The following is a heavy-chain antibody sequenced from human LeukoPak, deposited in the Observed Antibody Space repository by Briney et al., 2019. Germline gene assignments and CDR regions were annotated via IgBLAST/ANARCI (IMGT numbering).Heavy chain of an antibody. J-gene: IGHJ4*02. CDR3: ARDHGSQDCGAPYVCDY. CDR2: INHHGHT. Sequence: PPGVSLRLSCAASGFTFNHYAMSWVRQAPGKGLEWVSGINHHGHTFYADSVKGRFTISRVNSKNTVFLQMNSLRADDTAEYFCARDHGSQDCGAPYVCDYWGRGTLVTVSS. V-gene: IGHV3-23*01. CDR1: GFTFNHYA. D-gene: IGHD2-21*01.